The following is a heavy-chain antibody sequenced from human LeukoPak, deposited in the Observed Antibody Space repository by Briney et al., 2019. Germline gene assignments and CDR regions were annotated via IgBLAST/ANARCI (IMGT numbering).Heavy chain of an antibody. D-gene: IGHD3-10*01. CDR3: ARDAPLGGFDY. J-gene: IGHJ4*02. Sequence: GGSLRLSCAASGFTFSSCAMSWVRQAPGKGLEWVSSIGPGGDTHYADSVKGRFTISRDNAKNSLYLQMNSLRAEDTAVYYCARDAPLGGFDYWGQGTLVTVSS. CDR1: GFTFSSCA. V-gene: IGHV3-21*01. CDR2: IGPGGDT.